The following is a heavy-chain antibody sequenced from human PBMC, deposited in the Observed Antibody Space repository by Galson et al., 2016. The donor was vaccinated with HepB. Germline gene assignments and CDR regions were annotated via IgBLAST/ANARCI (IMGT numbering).Heavy chain of an antibody. Sequence: SLRLSCAASGITFSDSYMTWIRQAPGKGLEWLSYISSSGSTIYYADSVKGRFTISRDSAKSSLYLQMNSLRAEDTAVYYCATSGYVDRAGGRDYWGQGTLVTVSS. CDR3: ATSGYVDRAGGRDY. V-gene: IGHV3-11*01. D-gene: IGHD3-16*01. J-gene: IGHJ4*02. CDR2: ISSSGSTI. CDR1: GITFSDSY.